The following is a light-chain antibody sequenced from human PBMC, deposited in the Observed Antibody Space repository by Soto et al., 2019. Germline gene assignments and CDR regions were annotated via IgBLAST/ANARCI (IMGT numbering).Light chain of an antibody. CDR3: QQSYTTPIT. CDR1: QGVSRK. CDR2: GAS. V-gene: IGKV3-15*01. J-gene: IGKJ5*01. Sequence: EIVMTQSPATLSVAPGERVAFSCRASQGVSRKLAWYQHKPGQAPRLLISGASTGATGIPARFSGSGSGTEFTLTISSLQSEDFATYYCQQSYTTPITFGQGTRLEIK.